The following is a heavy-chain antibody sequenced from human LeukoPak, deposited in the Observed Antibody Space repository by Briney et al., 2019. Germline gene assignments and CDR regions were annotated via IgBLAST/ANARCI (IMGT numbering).Heavy chain of an antibody. Sequence: GASVKVSCKPSGYTFTNYAMNWVRQAPGQGLEWMGWINTNTGNPTYAQDFTGRFVFSLDTSVSTAYLQISSLKADDTAVYYCARDPMGYCSSTSCYPSAFDIWGQGTMVTVSS. CDR1: GYTFTNYA. J-gene: IGHJ3*02. CDR2: INTNTGNP. D-gene: IGHD2-2*01. CDR3: ARDPMGYCSSTSCYPSAFDI. V-gene: IGHV7-4-1*02.